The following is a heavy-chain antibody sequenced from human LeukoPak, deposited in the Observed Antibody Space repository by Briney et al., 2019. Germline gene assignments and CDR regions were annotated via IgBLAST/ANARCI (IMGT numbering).Heavy chain of an antibody. V-gene: IGHV3-30*18. CDR2: ISYDGSNK. CDR1: GFTFSSYA. D-gene: IGHD4-17*01. CDR3: AKHYGDYGIDY. Sequence: GGSLRLSCAASGFTFSSYAMHWVRQAPGKGLEWVAVISYDGSNKYYADSVKGRFTISRDNSKNTLYLQMNSLRAEDTAVYYCAKHYGDYGIDYWGQGTLVTVSS. J-gene: IGHJ4*02.